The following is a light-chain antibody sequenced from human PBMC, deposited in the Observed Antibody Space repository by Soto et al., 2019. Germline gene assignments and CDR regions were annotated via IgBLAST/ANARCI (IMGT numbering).Light chain of an antibody. CDR3: QQRNNWPPSIT. CDR1: QSVGGH. J-gene: IGKJ5*01. Sequence: EIVLTQSPATLSLSPGERATLSCRGSQSVGGHLAWYQQKPGQAPRLLIYDASDRATGIPARFSGSGSETDFTLTISSLEPDDFAVYYCQQRNNWPPSITFGQGTRLEIK. V-gene: IGKV3-11*01. CDR2: DAS.